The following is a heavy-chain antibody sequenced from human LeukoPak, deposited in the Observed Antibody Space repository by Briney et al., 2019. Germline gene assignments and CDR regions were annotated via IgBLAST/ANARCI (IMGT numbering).Heavy chain of an antibody. D-gene: IGHD3-3*02. CDR1: GGSISSSSYY. J-gene: IGHJ5*02. CDR3: ARHASRALSWFDP. Sequence: SETLSLTCTVSGGSISSSSYYWGWIRQPPGKGLEWIGSIYYSGSTYYNPSPKSRVTISVDTSKNQFSLKLGSVTAADTAVYYCARHASRALSWFDPWGQGTLVTVSS. CDR2: IYYSGST. V-gene: IGHV4-39*01.